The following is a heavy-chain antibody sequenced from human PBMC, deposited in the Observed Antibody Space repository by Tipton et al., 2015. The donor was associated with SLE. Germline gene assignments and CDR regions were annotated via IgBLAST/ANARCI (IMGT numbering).Heavy chain of an antibody. CDR3: VRDGEGTDFFRY. J-gene: IGHJ4*02. Sequence: LSLTCAVSGGSFSGYYRSWVRQPPGKGLEWIGEINHSGTTNYSPSLKSRVTISIDTSRRHFSLKLDSVTAADTAIYYCVRDGEGTDFFRYWGPGTLVTVSS. D-gene: IGHD3-10*01. CDR2: INHSGTT. V-gene: IGHV4-34*01. CDR1: GGSFSGYY.